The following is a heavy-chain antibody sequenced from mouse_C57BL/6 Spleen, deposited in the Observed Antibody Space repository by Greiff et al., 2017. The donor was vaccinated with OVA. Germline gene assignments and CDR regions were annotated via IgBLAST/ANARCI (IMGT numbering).Heavy chain of an antibody. D-gene: IGHD2-1*01. Sequence: QVQLQQPGAELVRPGSSVKLSCKASGYTFTSYWMHWVKQRPIQGLEWIGNIYPSDSETHYNQKFKDKATLTVDKSSSTAYMQLSSQTSEDSAVYYCARDDYGNYFDDWGQGTTLTVSS. CDR3: ARDDYGNYFDD. V-gene: IGHV1-52*01. CDR1: GYTFTSYW. J-gene: IGHJ2*01. CDR2: IYPSDSET.